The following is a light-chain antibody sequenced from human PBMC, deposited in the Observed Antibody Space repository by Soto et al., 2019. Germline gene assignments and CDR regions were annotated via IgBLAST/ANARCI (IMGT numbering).Light chain of an antibody. CDR1: NSDVGGYNY. V-gene: IGLV2-14*01. Sequence: QSVLSQPASVSGSPGQSITISCTGNNSDVGGYNYVSWYQQHPGKAPKLMIYDVSNRLSGVSNRFSGSKSGNTASLTISGLQAEDEADYYCSSYTSSSTLGIFGTGTKVPVL. CDR3: SSYTSSSTLGI. J-gene: IGLJ1*01. CDR2: DVS.